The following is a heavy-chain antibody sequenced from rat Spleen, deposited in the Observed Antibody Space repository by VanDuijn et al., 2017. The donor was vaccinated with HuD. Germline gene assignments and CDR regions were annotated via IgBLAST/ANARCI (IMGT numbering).Heavy chain of an antibody. CDR3: ARSDGTHYYLPFAN. J-gene: IGHJ3*01. D-gene: IGHD1-12*02. CDR2: INNAGST. CDR1: GYSITSSYR. Sequence: EVQLQESGPGLVNPSQSLSLTCSVTGYSITSSYRWNWIRKFPGNKLEWLGYINNAGSTNYNPSLKSRISITRDTSKNQFFLQVNSVTTEDTATYYCARSDGTHYYLPFANWGQGTVVTVSS. V-gene: IGHV3-3*01.